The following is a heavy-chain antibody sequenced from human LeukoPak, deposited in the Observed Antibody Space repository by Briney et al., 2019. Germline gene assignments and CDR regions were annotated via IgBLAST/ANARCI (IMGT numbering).Heavy chain of an antibody. V-gene: IGHV4-59*01. CDR2: IYYSGST. J-gene: IGHJ4*02. CDR3: ARGADSSGYYSIFYFDY. D-gene: IGHD3-22*01. CDR1: GGSIGTYY. Sequence: SETLSLTCTVSGGSIGTYYWNWIRQPPGKGLEWLGYIYYSGSTNYNPSLKSRVTISVDTSKNQFSLKLSSVTAADTAVYYCARGADSSGYYSIFYFDYWGQGTLVTVSS.